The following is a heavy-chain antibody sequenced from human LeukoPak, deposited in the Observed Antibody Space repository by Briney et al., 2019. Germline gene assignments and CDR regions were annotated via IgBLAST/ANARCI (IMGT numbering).Heavy chain of an antibody. V-gene: IGHV3-23*01. CDR3: ARVFRPSLTVFIIRGAFDI. Sequence: GGSLRLSCAASGFTFSSYAMSWVRQAPGKGLEWVSAISGSGGSTYYADSVKGRFTISRDNSKNTLYLQMNSLRVEDTAVYYCARVFRPSLTVFIIRGAFDIWGQGTMVTVSS. CDR2: ISGSGGST. CDR1: GFTFSSYA. D-gene: IGHD3-3*01. J-gene: IGHJ3*02.